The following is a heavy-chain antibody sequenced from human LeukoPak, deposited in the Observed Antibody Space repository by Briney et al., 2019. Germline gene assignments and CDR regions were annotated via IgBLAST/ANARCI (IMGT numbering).Heavy chain of an antibody. CDR2: IYYSGST. CDR3: ARGLRFLGWLLSRGNDAFDI. J-gene: IGHJ3*02. CDR1: GGSISSSSYY. V-gene: IGHV4-39*01. D-gene: IGHD3-3*01. Sequence: SETLSLTCTVSGGSISSSSYYWGWIRQPPGKGLEWIGSIYYSGSTYYNPSLKSRVTISVDTSKNQFSLKLSSVTAADTAVYYCARGLRFLGWLLSRGNDAFDIWGQGTMVTVSS.